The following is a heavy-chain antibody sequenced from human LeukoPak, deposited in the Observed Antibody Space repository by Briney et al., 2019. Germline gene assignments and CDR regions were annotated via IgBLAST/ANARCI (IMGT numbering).Heavy chain of an antibody. J-gene: IGHJ4*02. D-gene: IGHD5-24*01. Sequence: SETLSLTCTVSGGSISSGGYYWSWIRQHPGKGLEWIGYIYYSGSTYYNPSLKSRVTISVDTSKNQFSLKLSSVTAADTAVYYCARLRSRDGYNYGYWGQGTLVTVSS. CDR2: IYYSGST. CDR1: GGSISSGGYY. V-gene: IGHV4-31*03. CDR3: ARLRSRDGYNYGY.